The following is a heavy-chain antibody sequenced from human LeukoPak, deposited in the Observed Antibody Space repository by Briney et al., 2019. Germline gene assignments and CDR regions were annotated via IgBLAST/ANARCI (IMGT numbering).Heavy chain of an antibody. CDR2: IYYSGST. V-gene: IGHV4-59*01. J-gene: IGHJ4*02. D-gene: IGHD1-1*01. CDR3: ARGTNDPETVDY. CDR1: GGSISSYY. Sequence: SETLSLTCTVSGGSISSYYWSWIRQPPGKGLEWIGYIYYSGSTNYNPSLKSRVTTSVDTSKNQFSLKLSSVTAADTAVYYCARGTNDPETVDYWGQGTLVTVSS.